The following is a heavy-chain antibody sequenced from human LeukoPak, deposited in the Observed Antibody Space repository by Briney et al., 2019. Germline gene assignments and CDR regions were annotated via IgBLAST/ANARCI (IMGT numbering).Heavy chain of an antibody. Sequence: SETLSLTCTVSGGSISSSSYYWGWIRQPPGKGLEWIGSIYYSGSTYYNPSLKSRVTISVDTSKNQFSLKLSSVTAADTAVYYCARLSYYYGSAILVDYWGQGTLVTVSS. V-gene: IGHV4-39*01. D-gene: IGHD3-10*01. J-gene: IGHJ4*02. CDR1: GGSISSSSYY. CDR3: ARLSYYYGSAILVDY. CDR2: IYYSGST.